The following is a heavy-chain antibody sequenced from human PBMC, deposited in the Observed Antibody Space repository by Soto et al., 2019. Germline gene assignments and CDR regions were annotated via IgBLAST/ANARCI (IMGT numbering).Heavy chain of an antibody. CDR2: INHSGST. V-gene: IGHV4-34*01. CDR3: ARGRSLYYDFWSGYGFSYYFDY. D-gene: IGHD3-3*01. Sequence: SETLSLTCADYGGSFSGYYWSWIRQPPRKGLEWIGEINHSGSTNYNPSLKSRVTISVDTSKNQFSLKLSSVTAADTAVYYCARGRSLYYDFWSGYGFSYYFDYWGQGTLVTVSS. CDR1: GGSFSGYY. J-gene: IGHJ4*02.